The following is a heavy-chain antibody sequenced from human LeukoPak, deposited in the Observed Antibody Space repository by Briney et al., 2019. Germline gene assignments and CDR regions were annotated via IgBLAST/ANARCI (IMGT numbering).Heavy chain of an antibody. CDR2: IYYSGST. V-gene: IGHV4-39*01. J-gene: IGHJ4*02. Sequence: PSETLSLTCTVSGGSISSSSYYWGWIRQPPGKGLEWIGSIYYSGSTYYNPSLKSRVTISVDTSKNQFSLKLSSVTAADTAVYYCASRRGYYDYVWGSYRLDCWGQGTLVTVSS. CDR3: ASRRGYYDYVWGSYRLDC. CDR1: GGSISSSSYY. D-gene: IGHD3-16*02.